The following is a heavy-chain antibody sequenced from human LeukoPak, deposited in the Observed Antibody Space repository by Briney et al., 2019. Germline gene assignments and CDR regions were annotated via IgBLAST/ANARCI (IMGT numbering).Heavy chain of an antibody. D-gene: IGHD5-18*01. V-gene: IGHV3-74*01. CDR3: ARDAVDTANAV. CDR2: INSDGSIT. CDR1: GFTFTTYW. J-gene: IGHJ6*02. Sequence: GGSLRLSCAASGFTFTTYWMHWVRQAPGKGLVWVSHINSDGSITSYADSVRGRFTISRDNAKNTLYLQMNSLRAEDTAVYYCARDAVDTANAVWGQGTTVTVSS.